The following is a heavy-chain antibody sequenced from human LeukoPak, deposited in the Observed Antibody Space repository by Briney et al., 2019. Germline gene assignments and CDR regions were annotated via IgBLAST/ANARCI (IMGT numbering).Heavy chain of an antibody. D-gene: IGHD3-22*01. CDR2: IIPIFGTA. J-gene: IGHJ4*02. CDR1: GGTFSSYA. Sequence: SVKVSCKASGGTFSSYAISWVRQAPGQGLEWMGGIIPIFGTANYAQKFQGRVTITTDESTSTAYMELSSLRSEDTAVYYCAREFDRSEDSSGWFDYWGQGTLVTVSS. V-gene: IGHV1-69*05. CDR3: AREFDRSEDSSGWFDY.